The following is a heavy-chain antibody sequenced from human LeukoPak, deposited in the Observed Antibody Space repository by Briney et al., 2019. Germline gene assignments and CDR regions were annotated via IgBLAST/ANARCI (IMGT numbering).Heavy chain of an antibody. CDR3: ATDFPRHYEASHGMVL. J-gene: IGHJ3*01. V-gene: IGHV3-48*03. CDR1: GFDLSHYE. D-gene: IGHD4/OR15-4a*01. Sequence: GGSLRLSCAASGFDLSHYEMNWVRQAPGKGLEWIAHISVRGATIYYGDSVEGRFTISRDDAKNSLFLQMNSLRVEDTAIYYCATDFPRHYEASHGMVLWGQGTTGTVS. CDR2: ISVRGATI.